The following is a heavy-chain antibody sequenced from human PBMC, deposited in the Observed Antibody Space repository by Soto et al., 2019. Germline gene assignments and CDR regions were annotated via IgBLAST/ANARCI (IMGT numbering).Heavy chain of an antibody. CDR3: ARISGSSGPSFDY. V-gene: IGHV3-48*02. CDR1: GFTFSSYS. D-gene: IGHD3-22*01. Sequence: PGGSLRLSCAASGFTFSSYSMNWVRQAPGKGLEWVSYISSSSSTIYYAGSVKGRFTISRDYAKNSLYLQMNSLRDEDTAVYYCARISGSSGPSFDYWGQGTLVTVSS. J-gene: IGHJ4*02. CDR2: ISSSSSTI.